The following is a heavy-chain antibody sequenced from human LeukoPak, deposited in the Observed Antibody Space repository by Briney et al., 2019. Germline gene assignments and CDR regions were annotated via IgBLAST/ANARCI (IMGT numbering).Heavy chain of an antibody. V-gene: IGHV3-7*01. CDR2: IKPDGNDK. Sequence: HPGGSLRLSWAASKFTFSSYWMSWVRQAPGKGLEWVANIKPDGNDKNYLDSVRGRFTISRDNAKNSLYLQMDSLRAEDTAVYYCARDANRVGATGASDIWGQGTMVTVSS. CDR1: KFTFSSYW. D-gene: IGHD1-26*01. CDR3: ARDANRVGATGASDI. J-gene: IGHJ3*02.